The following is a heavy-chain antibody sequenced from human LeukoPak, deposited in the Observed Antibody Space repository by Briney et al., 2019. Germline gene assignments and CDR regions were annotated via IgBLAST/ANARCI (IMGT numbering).Heavy chain of an antibody. V-gene: IGHV4-30-4*02. CDR3: ARAGGYSGYASN. CDR2: IYYSGST. J-gene: IGHJ4*02. D-gene: IGHD5-12*01. CDR1: GGSISSGDYY. Sequence: PPETLSLTCTVSGGSISSGDYYWSWIRQPPGKGLEWIGYIYYSGSTYYNPSLKSRVTISVDTSKNQFSLKLSSVSAADTAVYYCARAGGYSGYASNWGQGTLVTVSS.